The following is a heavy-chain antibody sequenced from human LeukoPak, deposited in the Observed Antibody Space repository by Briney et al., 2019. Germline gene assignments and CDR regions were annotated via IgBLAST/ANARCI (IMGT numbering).Heavy chain of an antibody. CDR1: GFTFSSYA. D-gene: IGHD1-7*01. V-gene: IGHV3-23*01. CDR3: AKRRGMELLYYYYMDV. CDR2: ISGSGGST. Sequence: GGSLRLSCAASGFTFSSYAMTWVRQAPGKGLEWVSSISGSGGSTYFADSVKGRFTISRDNSKNTLYLQMNSLRAEDTAVYYCAKRRGMELLYYYYMDVWGKGTTVTVSS. J-gene: IGHJ6*03.